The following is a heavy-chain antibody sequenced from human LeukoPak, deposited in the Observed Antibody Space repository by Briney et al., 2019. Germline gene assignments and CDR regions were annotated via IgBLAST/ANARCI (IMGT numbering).Heavy chain of an antibody. D-gene: IGHD1-26*01. CDR1: GGTISRNY. Sequence: SETLSLTCTVSGGTISRNYWSWIRQPPGKGLEWVAYIDYSGSTNYNPSLKSRLTISMDASKNQFSLKLSSVTAADTAVYYCARDRRRELLHAFAIWGPGTMVTASS. J-gene: IGHJ3*02. CDR3: ARDRRRELLHAFAI. CDR2: IDYSGST. V-gene: IGHV4-59*01.